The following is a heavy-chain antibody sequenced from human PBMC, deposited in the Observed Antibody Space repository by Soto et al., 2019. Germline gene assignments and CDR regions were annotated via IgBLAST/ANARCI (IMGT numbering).Heavy chain of an antibody. CDR2: IYYSGST. D-gene: IGHD3-10*01. Sequence: QVQLQESGPGLVKPSQTLSLTCTVSGGSISSSGYYWSWIRQHPGKGLEWIGYIYYSGSTYYNPSLKSRVTISVDTSKNQFSLKLSSVTAADTAVYYCARNYGSGRIYWFDPWGQGTLVTVSS. CDR1: GGSISSSGYY. V-gene: IGHV4-31*03. CDR3: ARNYGSGRIYWFDP. J-gene: IGHJ5*02.